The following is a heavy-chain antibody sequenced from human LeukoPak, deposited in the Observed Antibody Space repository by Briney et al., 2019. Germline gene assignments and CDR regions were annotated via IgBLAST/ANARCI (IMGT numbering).Heavy chain of an antibody. CDR1: GFSFSSYG. D-gene: IGHD6-13*01. V-gene: IGHV3-33*01. J-gene: IGHJ4*02. CDR3: SRDRGRRWYGPIDY. CDR2: IWSDGSKK. Sequence: PGGSLRLSCAASGFSFSSYGMHWVRQAPGKGLEWVAVIWSDGSKKYCADSVKGRFTISRDNSKNTLYQQMNSLRAEDTAVYFCSRDRGRRWYGPIDYWGQGTVVTVSS.